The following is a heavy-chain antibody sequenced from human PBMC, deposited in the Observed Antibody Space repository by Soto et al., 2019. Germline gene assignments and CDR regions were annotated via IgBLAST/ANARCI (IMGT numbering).Heavy chain of an antibody. V-gene: IGHV3-7*01. J-gene: IGHJ4*02. CDR1: TFIFSNYW. CDR2: LNQDGSEK. D-gene: IGHD2-15*01. Sequence: EVHLVESGGDLVQPGGSLRLSCVASTFIFSNYWLSWVRQAPGKGLEWVANLNQDGSEKYYLDSVKGRFTISRDNVKNSLYLQMNSLRAEDTAVYYCAREIGGFDYWGQGTRVTVSS. CDR3: AREIGGFDY.